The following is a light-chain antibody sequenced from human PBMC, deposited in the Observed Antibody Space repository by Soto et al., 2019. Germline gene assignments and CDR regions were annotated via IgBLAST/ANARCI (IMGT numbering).Light chain of an antibody. V-gene: IGKV3-11*01. CDR2: DAS. J-gene: IGKJ4*01. Sequence: EIVLTQSPATLSLSPGERATLSCRASQSISSYLAWYQQKPGQAPRLLIYDASNRATGIPARFSGSGSGADFTLTISRLEPEDCAVYYCQQRSSWPLTFGGGTKVEIK. CDR1: QSISSY. CDR3: QQRSSWPLT.